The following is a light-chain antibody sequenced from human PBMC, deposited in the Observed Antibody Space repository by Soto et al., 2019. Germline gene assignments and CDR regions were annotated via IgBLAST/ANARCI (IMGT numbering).Light chain of an antibody. Sequence: QSVLTQPPSVSGAPGQTVTISCTGSRSNVGAGHDVHWYQQFPGTAPKLLMYGNSIRPSGVPDRFSGSESGTSASLAITGLQAEDEANYYCQSYDTSLSVYVFGTGTKLTVL. V-gene: IGLV1-40*01. CDR1: RSNVGAGHD. CDR2: GNS. CDR3: QSYDTSLSVYV. J-gene: IGLJ1*01.